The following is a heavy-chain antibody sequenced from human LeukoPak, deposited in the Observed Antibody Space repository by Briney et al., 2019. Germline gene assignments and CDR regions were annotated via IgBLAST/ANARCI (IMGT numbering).Heavy chain of an antibody. Sequence: SETLSLTCAVYGGSFNGYYWSWIRQPPGKGLEWGGEINHSGSTNYNPSLKSRVTISVDTSKNQFSLKLSSVTAADTAVYYCASGGYDSSGSDYWGQGTLVTVSS. J-gene: IGHJ4*02. CDR3: ASGGYDSSGSDY. CDR1: GGSFNGYY. D-gene: IGHD3-22*01. V-gene: IGHV4-34*01. CDR2: INHSGST.